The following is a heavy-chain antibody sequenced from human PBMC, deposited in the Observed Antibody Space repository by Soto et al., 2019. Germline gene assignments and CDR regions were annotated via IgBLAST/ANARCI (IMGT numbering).Heavy chain of an antibody. CDR1: GGTFSSYA. D-gene: IGHD2-2*01. CDR3: ASYCSSTSCYEDGMDV. V-gene: IGHV1-69*13. J-gene: IGHJ6*02. Sequence: ASVKFSCKASGGTFSSYAISWVRQAPGQGLEWMGGIIPIFGTANYAQKFQGRVTITADESTSTAYMELSSLRSEDTAVYYCASYCSSTSCYEDGMDVWGQGTTVTVSS. CDR2: IIPIFGTA.